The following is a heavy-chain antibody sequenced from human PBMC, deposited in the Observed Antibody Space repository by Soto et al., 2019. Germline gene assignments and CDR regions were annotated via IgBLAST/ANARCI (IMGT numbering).Heavy chain of an antibody. CDR1: GGSITSYY. CDR2: IYSGGSI. J-gene: IGHJ3*02. V-gene: IGHV4-59*01. D-gene: IGHD3-9*01. CDR3: ARVDIGVYAFDI. Sequence: SETLSLTCAVSGGSITSYYWSWIRQSPGKGLEWIGYIYSGGSISYNPSLRSRVNILLDTSKNQFSLRLTSATAADTAVYYCARVDIGVYAFDIWGHGTMVTVSS.